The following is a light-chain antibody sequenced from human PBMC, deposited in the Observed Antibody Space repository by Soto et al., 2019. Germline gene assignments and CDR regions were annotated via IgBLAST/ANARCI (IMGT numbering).Light chain of an antibody. CDR3: QQRTNWLT. CDR1: QSLSRF. Sequence: IVLTQSPATLSLSPGERATLSCRASQSLSRFLAWNQQKPGQAPRLLIYGASNRATGVPARFSGSGSGTDFTLTISSLEPEDFAVYYCQQRTNWLTVGGGTKVDSK. CDR2: GAS. J-gene: IGKJ4*01. V-gene: IGKV3-11*01.